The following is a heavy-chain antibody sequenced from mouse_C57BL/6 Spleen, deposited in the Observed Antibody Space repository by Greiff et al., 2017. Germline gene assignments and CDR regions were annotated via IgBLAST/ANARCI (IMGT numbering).Heavy chain of an antibody. Sequence: VQLQESGGGLVQPGGSLSLSCAASGFTFTDYYMSWVRQPPVKALEWLGFIRNKANGYTTEYSASVKGRFTISRANSQTILHLQMSALRAEDSASYYGARTYYGIAYWGQGTPVTVSA. CDR2: IRNKANGYTT. J-gene: IGHJ3*01. CDR3: ARTYYGIAY. V-gene: IGHV7-3*01. D-gene: IGHD1-1*01. CDR1: GFTFTDYY.